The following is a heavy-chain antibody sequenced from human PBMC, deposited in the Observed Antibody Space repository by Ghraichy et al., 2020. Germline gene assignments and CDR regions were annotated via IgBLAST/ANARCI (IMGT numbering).Heavy chain of an antibody. J-gene: IGHJ3*02. CDR2: INPTGST. Sequence: ESLNISCAVYVGSFSGYYWSWIRQPPGKGLEWIGEINPTGSTNNSPSLKSRLTMLVDTSKNQFSLKLKSVTAADTAVYYCARRRGLWSAAEGGAFDMWGQGTMVTVSS. CDR1: VGSFSGYY. V-gene: IGHV4-34*01. CDR3: ARRRGLWSAAEGGAFDM. D-gene: IGHD5-18*01.